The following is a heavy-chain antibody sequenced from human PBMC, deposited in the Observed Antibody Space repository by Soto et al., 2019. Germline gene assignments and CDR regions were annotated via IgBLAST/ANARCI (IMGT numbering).Heavy chain of an antibody. J-gene: IGHJ4*02. CDR2: INPSGGST. V-gene: IGHV1-46*01. Sequence: ASVKVSCKASGYTFTSYYMHWVRQAPGQGLEWMGIINPSGGSTSYAQKFQGRVTMTRDTSTSTVYMELSSLRSEDTAVYYCARDFVISGDHKGAAYFDYWGQGTLVTVYS. CDR1: GYTFTSYY. D-gene: IGHD3-10*01. CDR3: ARDFVISGDHKGAAYFDY.